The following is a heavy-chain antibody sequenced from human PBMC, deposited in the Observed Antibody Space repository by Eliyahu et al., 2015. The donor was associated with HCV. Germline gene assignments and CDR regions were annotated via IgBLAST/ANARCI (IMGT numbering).Heavy chain of an antibody. CDR3: ASGGGGIAVTGTGGWFDP. CDR1: GGSXTTYY. Sequence: QVQLQESGPGLVKPSETLSLTCSVSGGSXTTYYWSWIRRPPGKGLEWIGYIHYSGSTNYNPSLKSRVTISIDTSKNQFSLNLTSVTAADTAMYYCASGGGGIAVTGTGGWFDPWGQGTLVTVSS. J-gene: IGHJ5*02. D-gene: IGHD6-19*01. CDR2: IHYSGST. V-gene: IGHV4-59*01.